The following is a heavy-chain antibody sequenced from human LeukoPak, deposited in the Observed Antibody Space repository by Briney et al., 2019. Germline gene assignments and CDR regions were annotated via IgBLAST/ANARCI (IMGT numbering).Heavy chain of an antibody. Sequence: GGSLRLSCAASGFTFSSYAMSWVRQAPGKGLEWVSAISGSGGSTYYADSVKGRFTISRDNSKNTLYLQMNSLRAEDTAVYYCAKDFRRSQWLLLYYIDYWGQGTLVTVSS. D-gene: IGHD3-22*01. CDR3: AKDFRRSQWLLLYYIDY. V-gene: IGHV3-23*01. CDR1: GFTFSSYA. CDR2: ISGSGGST. J-gene: IGHJ4*02.